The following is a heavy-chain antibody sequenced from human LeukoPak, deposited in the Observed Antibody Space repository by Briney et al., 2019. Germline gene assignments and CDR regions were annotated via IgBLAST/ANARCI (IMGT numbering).Heavy chain of an antibody. J-gene: IGHJ4*02. D-gene: IGHD6-6*01. CDR1: GFNFSSYA. V-gene: IGHV3-64*01. CDR2: ISSNGGST. CDR3: ARGSGSYDY. Sequence: GGSLRLSCAASGFNFSSYAMHWVRQAPGKGLEYVSAISSNGGSTYYANSVKGRFTISRDNSKNTLYLQMGSLRAEDMAVYYCARGSGSYDYWGQGTLVTVSS.